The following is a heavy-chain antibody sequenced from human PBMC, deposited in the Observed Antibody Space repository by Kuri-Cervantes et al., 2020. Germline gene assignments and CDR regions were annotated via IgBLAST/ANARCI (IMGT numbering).Heavy chain of an antibody. CDR2: IYWDDDK. V-gene: IGHV2-5*02. CDR1: GFSLSTSGVG. CDR3: AHSGSSGYYGYFQH. D-gene: IGHD3-22*01. Sequence: SGPTLVKPTQTLTLTCTFSGFSLSTSGVGVGWIRQPPGKALDWLALIYWDDDKRYSPSLKSRLTITKDTSKNQVVLTMTNMDPVDTATYYCAHSGSSGYYGYFQHWGQGTLVTVSS. J-gene: IGHJ1*01.